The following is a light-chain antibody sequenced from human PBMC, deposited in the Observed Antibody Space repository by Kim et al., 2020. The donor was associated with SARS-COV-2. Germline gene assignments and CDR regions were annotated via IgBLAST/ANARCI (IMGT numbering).Light chain of an antibody. CDR2: GAS. Sequence: SPGERATLSCRASQSVSSSYLAWCQQKPGQAPRLLIYGASSRATGIPDRFSGSGSGTDFTLTISRLEPEDFAVNYCQQYGSSPPYTFGQGTKLEI. CDR1: QSVSSSY. J-gene: IGKJ2*01. V-gene: IGKV3-20*01. CDR3: QQYGSSPPYT.